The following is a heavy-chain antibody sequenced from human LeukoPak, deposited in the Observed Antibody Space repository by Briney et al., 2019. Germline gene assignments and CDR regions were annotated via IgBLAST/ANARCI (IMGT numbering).Heavy chain of an antibody. Sequence: PGGSLRLSCAASGFTVSSNYMHWVRQAPGKGLEWVAIISYDGNDKYYTDSVKGRFTISRDKSKNTLYLQMNSLRAEDTAVYYCARDRDTAMGLWGQGTLVTVSS. D-gene: IGHD5-18*01. CDR3: ARDRDTAMGL. CDR2: ISYDGNDK. CDR1: GFTVSSNY. J-gene: IGHJ4*02. V-gene: IGHV3-30-3*01.